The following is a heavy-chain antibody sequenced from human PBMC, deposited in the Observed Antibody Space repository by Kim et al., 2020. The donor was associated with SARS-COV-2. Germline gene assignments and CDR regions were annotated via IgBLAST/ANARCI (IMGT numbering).Heavy chain of an antibody. V-gene: IGHV4-30-2*01. CDR1: GDSISSGGYS. CDR3: ARGVGYFDY. Sequence: SETLSHTCAVSGDSISSGGYSWSWIRQPPGKGLEWIGYIYYSGSTYHNPSLKSRVTISVDRSKNQFSLKLSSVTAADTAVYYCARGVGYFDYWGQGTLVT. CDR2: IYYSGST. J-gene: IGHJ4*02.